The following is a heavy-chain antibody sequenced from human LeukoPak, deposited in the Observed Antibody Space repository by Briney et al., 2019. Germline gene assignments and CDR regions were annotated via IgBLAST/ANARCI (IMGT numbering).Heavy chain of an antibody. CDR3: AKPRDGYNYYPFDY. J-gene: IGHJ4*02. D-gene: IGHD5-24*01. Sequence: PGGSLRLSCAASGFIFSSYGMHWVRQAPGKGLGWVAVISYDGSNKYYADSVKGRFTISRDNSKNTLYLQINSLRAEDTAVYYCAKPRDGYNYYPFDYWGQGTLVTVSS. V-gene: IGHV3-30*18. CDR1: GFIFSSYG. CDR2: ISYDGSNK.